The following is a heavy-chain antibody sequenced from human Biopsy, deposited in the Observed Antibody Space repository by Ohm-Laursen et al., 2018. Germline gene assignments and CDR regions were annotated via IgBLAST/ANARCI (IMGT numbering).Heavy chain of an antibody. CDR1: NVSFSSFY. Sequence: TLSLTCAVYNVSFSSFYWSWIRQPPGKGLEWIGEISHTGSTNYNPSLQSRVSISVDTSRNQVSLTLSSVTAADTAVYYCVRDSGILNYGNFKYYHYYGMDVWGQGTKVTVSS. CDR2: ISHTGST. D-gene: IGHD4-11*01. J-gene: IGHJ6*02. V-gene: IGHV4-34*01. CDR3: VRDSGILNYGNFKYYHYYGMDV.